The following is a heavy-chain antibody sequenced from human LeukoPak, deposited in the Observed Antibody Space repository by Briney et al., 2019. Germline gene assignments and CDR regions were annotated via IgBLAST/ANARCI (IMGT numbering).Heavy chain of an antibody. Sequence: SETLSLTCTVSGGSVSNSNYYWGWIRQPPGKGLEWIASIYYCGSTYYNPSLKSRVTISVDTSKNQFSLKLSSVTAADTAVYYCARHQGNYGDYYYYMDVWGKGTTVTVSS. CDR3: ARHQGNYGDYYYYMDV. CDR1: GGSVSNSNYY. J-gene: IGHJ6*03. V-gene: IGHV4-39*01. CDR2: IYYCGST. D-gene: IGHD4-17*01.